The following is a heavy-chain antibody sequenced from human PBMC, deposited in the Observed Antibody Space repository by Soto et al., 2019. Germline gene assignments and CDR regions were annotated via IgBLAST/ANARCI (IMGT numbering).Heavy chain of an antibody. CDR2: VSTNDDRT. J-gene: IGHJ4*02. CDR1: GYTFTAYG. V-gene: IGHV1-18*01. CDR3: ARELNTESSAYYSFAF. Sequence: QVQMVQSGPEVKMPGASVKVSCKTSGYTFTAYGLAWRRQAPGRRPEWMGWVSTNDDRTNYARKFQDRVTMTTHRSTTTPSMELRSLGTDDTAVYYCARELNTESSAYYSFAFWGQRTLVTVSS. D-gene: IGHD3-22*01.